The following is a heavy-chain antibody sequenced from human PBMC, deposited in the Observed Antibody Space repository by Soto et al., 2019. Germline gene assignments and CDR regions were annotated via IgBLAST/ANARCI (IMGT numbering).Heavy chain of an antibody. Sequence: QLQLQESGPGLVKPSETLSLTCTVSGDSISSNNYYWGWIRQPPGKGLEWIGGINYSGNTYYNPSLQSRVTIPAATSHTQCSRQLSPVTVADPAVYYCARHPGFCIRPGCYGYYPMHVWGQGTTVTVSS. CDR1: GDSISSNNYY. J-gene: IGHJ6*02. V-gene: IGHV4-39*01. CDR3: ARHPGFCIRPGCYGYYPMHV. D-gene: IGHD2-2*01. CDR2: INYSGNT.